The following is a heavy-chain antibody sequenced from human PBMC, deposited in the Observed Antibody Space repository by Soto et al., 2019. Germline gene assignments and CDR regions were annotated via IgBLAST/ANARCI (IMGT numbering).Heavy chain of an antibody. V-gene: IGHV3-30-3*01. CDR2: ISYDGSNK. J-gene: IGHJ4*02. D-gene: IGHD2-21*02. Sequence: QVQLVESGGGVVQPGRSLRLSCAASGFTFSSYAMHWVRQAPGKGLEWVAVISYDGSNKYYADSVKGRFTISRDNSKKTLYLQMNSLRAEVTAVYYCASGAPQHIVVVTAMFDYWGQGTLVTVSS. CDR1: GFTFSSYA. CDR3: ASGAPQHIVVVTAMFDY.